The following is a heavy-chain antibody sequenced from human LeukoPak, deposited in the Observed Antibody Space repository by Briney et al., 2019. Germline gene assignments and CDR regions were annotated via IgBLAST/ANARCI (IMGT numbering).Heavy chain of an antibody. V-gene: IGHV1-18*01. D-gene: IGHD1-7*01. CDR3: ALRITGTNRWYYYYYMGV. CDR2: ISANNGNT. J-gene: IGHJ6*03. Sequence: ASVKVSCEASGYSFTTYDITWVRQAPGQGPEWMGWISANNGNTSYVQKFQGRLTMTTDMSTRTAYMELRSLRSDDTAVYYCALRITGTNRWYYYYYMGVWGKGTTVTVSS. CDR1: GYSFTTYD.